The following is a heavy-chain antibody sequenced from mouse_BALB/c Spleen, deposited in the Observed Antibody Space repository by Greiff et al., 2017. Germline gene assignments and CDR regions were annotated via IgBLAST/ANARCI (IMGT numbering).Heavy chain of an antibody. CDR1: GFTFSSFG. CDR2: ISSGSSTI. J-gene: IGHJ3*01. CDR3: AREGHYGSSYRFAD. V-gene: IGHV5-17*02. D-gene: IGHD1-1*01. Sequence: EVMLVESGGGLVQPGGSRKLSCAASGFTFSSFGMHWVRQAPEKGLEWVAYISSGSSTIYYADTVKGRFTISRDNPKNTLFLQMTSLRSEDTAMYYCAREGHYGSSYRFADWGQGTLVTVSA.